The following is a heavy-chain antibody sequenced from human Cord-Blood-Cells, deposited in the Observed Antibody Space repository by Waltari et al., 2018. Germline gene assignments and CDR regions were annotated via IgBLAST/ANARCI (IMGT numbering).Heavy chain of an antibody. CDR1: GYTLSSYT. D-gene: IGHD1-26*01. CDR2: MNPNSGNT. V-gene: IGHV1-8*03. CDR3: ARGGATAFDI. Sequence: QMPLLPSGAEVKKPGPSVKVPSKPYGYTLSSYTHTWVRQATGQGLEWMGWMNPNSGNTGYAQKFQGRVTITRNTSISTAYMELSSLRSEDTAVYYCARGGATAFDIWGQGTMVTVSS. J-gene: IGHJ3*02.